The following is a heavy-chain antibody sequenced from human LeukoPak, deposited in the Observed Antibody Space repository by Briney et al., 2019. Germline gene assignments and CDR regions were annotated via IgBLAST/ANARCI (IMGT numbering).Heavy chain of an antibody. V-gene: IGHV1-2*02. CDR2: INPNSGGT. D-gene: IGHD3-9*01. Sequence: ASVKVSCKASGYTFTGYYMHWVRQAPGQGLEWMGWINPNSGGTNYAQKFQGRVTMTRDTSISTAYMELSRLRSDDTAVYYCARVNSRILTGYNQYHYYGMDVWGRGTTVTVS. CDR3: ARVNSRILTGYNQYHYYGMDV. J-gene: IGHJ6*02. CDR1: GYTFTGYY.